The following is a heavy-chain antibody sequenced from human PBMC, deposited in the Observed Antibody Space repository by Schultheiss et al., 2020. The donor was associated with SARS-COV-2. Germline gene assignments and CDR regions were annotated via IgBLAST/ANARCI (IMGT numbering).Heavy chain of an antibody. CDR2: ISTYNGDT. J-gene: IGHJ4*02. Sequence: GESLKISCKASGYTFTAYYMHWVRQAPGQGLEWMGWISTYNGDTDYAQKFQGRVTMTTDTSTSTAYMELRSLRSDDTAVYYCATATGIAVAGTDYWGQGTLVTVSS. CDR1: GYTFTAYY. V-gene: IGHV1-18*04. D-gene: IGHD6-19*01. CDR3: ATATGIAVAGTDY.